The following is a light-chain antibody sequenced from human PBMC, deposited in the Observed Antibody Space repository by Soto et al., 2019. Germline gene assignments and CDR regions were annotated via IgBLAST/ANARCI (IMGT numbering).Light chain of an antibody. V-gene: IGKV3-20*01. CDR1: QSVSSD. CDR3: QQYGVSPRT. CDR2: GAS. J-gene: IGKJ1*01. Sequence: EIVMTQSPATLSVSPGEMATVSCRASQSVSSDLAWYQQKPGQAPRLLIYGASSRATGIPDRFSGSGSGTDFSLTISRLEPEDFAVYYCQQYGVSPRTFGQGTKVDIK.